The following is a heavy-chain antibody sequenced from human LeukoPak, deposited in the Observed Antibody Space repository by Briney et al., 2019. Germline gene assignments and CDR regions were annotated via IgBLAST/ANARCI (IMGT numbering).Heavy chain of an antibody. V-gene: IGHV3-72*01. CDR2: IRNKANIYTT. D-gene: IGHD1-26*01. Sequence: GGSLRLSCAASGFTFSDHYMDWVRQAPGKGLEWVGRIRNKANIYTTEYAASVKGRFTISRDDSKNSLYLQMNSLKTEDTAVYYSARAPNSGTLGEDYWGQGTLVTVSS. CDR1: GFTFSDHY. CDR3: ARAPNSGTLGEDY. J-gene: IGHJ4*02.